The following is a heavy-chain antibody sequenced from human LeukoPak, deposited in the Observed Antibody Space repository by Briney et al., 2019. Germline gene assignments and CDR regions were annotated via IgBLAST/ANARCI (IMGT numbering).Heavy chain of an antibody. D-gene: IGHD1-26*01. CDR1: GFTFSSYG. CDR2: ISYDGSNK. Sequence: GGSLRLSCAASGFTFSSYGMHWVRQAPGKGLEWVAVISYDGSNKYYADSVKGRFTISRDNSKNTLYLQMNSLRAEDTAVYYCAKDLVGASMNWFDPWGQGTLVTVSS. CDR3: AKDLVGASMNWFDP. J-gene: IGHJ5*02. V-gene: IGHV3-30*18.